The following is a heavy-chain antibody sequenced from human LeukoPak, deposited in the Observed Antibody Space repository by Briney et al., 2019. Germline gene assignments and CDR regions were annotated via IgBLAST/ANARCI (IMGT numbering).Heavy chain of an antibody. J-gene: IGHJ4*02. CDR3: ARDLLGAVAGKGGFDY. CDR2: ISAYNGNT. V-gene: IGHV1-18*01. CDR1: GYTFTSYG. D-gene: IGHD6-19*01. Sequence: GASVKVSCKASGYTFTSYGISWVRQAPGQGLEWMGWISAYNGNTNYAQKLQGRVTMTTDTSTSTAYMELMSLRSDDTAVYYCARDLLGAVAGKGGFDYWGQGTLVTVSS.